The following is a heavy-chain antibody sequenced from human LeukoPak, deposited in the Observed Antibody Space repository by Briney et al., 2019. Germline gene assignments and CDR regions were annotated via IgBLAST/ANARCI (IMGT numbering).Heavy chain of an antibody. CDR3: VRESSVWVGPGIGRPLDV. V-gene: IGHV3-7*01. J-gene: IGHJ6*04. Sequence: GGSLRLSCAASGFTFSSYWMSWVRQAPGKGLEWVANIKEDGSDKQYVDSVQGRFTISRDNAENSLYLQMNSLRAEDTAVYYCVRESSVWVGPGIGRPLDVWGKGTAVTVSS. CDR1: GFTFSSYW. D-gene: IGHD3-16*01. CDR2: IKEDGSDK.